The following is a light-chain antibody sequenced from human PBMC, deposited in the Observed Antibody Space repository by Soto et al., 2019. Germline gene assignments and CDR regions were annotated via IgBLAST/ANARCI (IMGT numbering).Light chain of an antibody. CDR3: QQSYSTPRT. CDR2: AAS. CDR1: QSISSY. J-gene: IGKJ1*01. V-gene: IGKV1-39*01. Sequence: DIHMTQSPSSLSASVIDRVTITCLASQSISSYLNWYQQKPGKAPKLLIYAASSLQSGVPSRFSGSGSGTDFTLTVSSLQPEDFATYFCQQSYSTPRTFGQGTKVDI.